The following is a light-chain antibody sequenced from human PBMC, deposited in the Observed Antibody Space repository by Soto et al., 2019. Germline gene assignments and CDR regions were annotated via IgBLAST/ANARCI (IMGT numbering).Light chain of an antibody. V-gene: IGLV4-69*02. CDR1: SGHSSSA. CDR2: LNSDGSH. Sequence: QLVLTQSPSASASLGASVKFTCTLSSGHSSSAIAWHQQQPEKGPRYLMKLNSDGSHSKGDGIPDRFSGSSSGAERYLTISSLQSDDEADYYCQTWGTGFWVFGGGTKLTVL. J-gene: IGLJ3*02. CDR3: QTWGTGFWV.